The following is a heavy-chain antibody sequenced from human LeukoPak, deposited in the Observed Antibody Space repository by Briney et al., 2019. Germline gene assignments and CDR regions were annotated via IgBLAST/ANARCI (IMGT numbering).Heavy chain of an antibody. V-gene: IGHV3-23*01. CDR2: ISPGGGTT. J-gene: IGHJ3*02. D-gene: IGHD3-22*01. CDR1: GFSFGSEA. CDR3: AREGANNYYYDSSGRDAFDI. Sequence: PGGSLRLSCVVSGFSFGSEAMSWVRQAPGRGLEWVSSISPGGGTTYYADSVKGRFTISRDNTKNSLYLQMNSLRAEDTAVYYCAREGANNYYYDSSGRDAFDIWGQGTMVTVSS.